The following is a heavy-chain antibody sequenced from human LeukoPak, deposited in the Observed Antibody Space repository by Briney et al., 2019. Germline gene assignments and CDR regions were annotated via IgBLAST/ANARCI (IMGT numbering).Heavy chain of an antibody. CDR3: ATAPRGGNYEDY. CDR1: GFTFSNYG. CDR2: IWYEGSNK. Sequence: PGRSLRLSCAASGFTFSNYGMHWVRQAPGKGLEWVAVIWYEGSNKYYADSVKGRFTISRDNSKNTLYMQMNSLRAEDTAVYYCATAPRGGNYEDYWGQGTLVTVSS. J-gene: IGHJ4*02. V-gene: IGHV3-33*01. D-gene: IGHD4-11*01.